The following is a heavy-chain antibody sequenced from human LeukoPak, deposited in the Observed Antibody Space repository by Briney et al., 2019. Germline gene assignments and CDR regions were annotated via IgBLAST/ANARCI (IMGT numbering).Heavy chain of an antibody. CDR3: ARVSRGYYYGMGV. J-gene: IGHJ6*02. V-gene: IGHV4-59*01. CDR1: GGSIRSYY. Sequence: NPSETLSLTCTVSGGSIRSYYWSGIRQPPGKGLEWIGYIYYSGSTNYNPSLKSRVTISVDTSKNQFSLKLSSVTAADTAVYYCARVSRGYYYGMGVRGQGTTVTVSS. CDR2: IYYSGST.